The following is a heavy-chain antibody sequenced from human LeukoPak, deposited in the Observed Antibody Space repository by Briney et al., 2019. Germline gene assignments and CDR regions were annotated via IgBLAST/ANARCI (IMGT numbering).Heavy chain of an antibody. D-gene: IGHD3-16*01. Sequence: SETLSLTCTVSGGSISSYYWSWIRQPAGKGLEWIGRIYTSGSTNYNPSLKSRVTMSVDTSKNQFSLKLSSVTAADTAVYYCARDWGAPATGMTGFDNWGQGSLVTVSS. V-gene: IGHV4-4*07. CDR1: GGSISSYY. CDR3: ARDWGAPATGMTGFDN. J-gene: IGHJ4*02. CDR2: IYTSGST.